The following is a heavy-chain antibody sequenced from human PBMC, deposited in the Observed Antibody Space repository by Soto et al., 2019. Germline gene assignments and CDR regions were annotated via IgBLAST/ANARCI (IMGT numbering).Heavy chain of an antibody. CDR1: GYTFTSYG. D-gene: IGHD1-20*01. Sequence: ASVKVSCKASGYTFTSYGFSWVRQAPGQGLEWMGWISAYNGDTNYAQKFQGRVTMTTDTSTSTAYMELRSLTSDDTAVYYCARYNKAPTYYSTGMDIWGQETTLTFSS. J-gene: IGHJ6*02. CDR3: ARYNKAPTYYSTGMDI. CDR2: ISAYNGDT. V-gene: IGHV1-18*01.